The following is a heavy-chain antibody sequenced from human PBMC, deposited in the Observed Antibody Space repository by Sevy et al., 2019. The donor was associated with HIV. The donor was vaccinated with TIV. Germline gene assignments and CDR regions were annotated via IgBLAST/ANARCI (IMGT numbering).Heavy chain of an antibody. V-gene: IGHV3-30*04. D-gene: IGHD1-26*01. CDR1: GFIFSNFA. J-gene: IGHJ1*01. CDR3: ARGENNDEFFQY. Sequence: GGSLRLSCAASGFIFSNFAMHWVRQAPGKGLEWVAVTSYDGSHKYYADSVKGRFTVSRDNSRNILSLEMNSLRRDDTAVYYCARGENNDEFFQYWGQGPLVTVSS. CDR2: TSYDGSHK.